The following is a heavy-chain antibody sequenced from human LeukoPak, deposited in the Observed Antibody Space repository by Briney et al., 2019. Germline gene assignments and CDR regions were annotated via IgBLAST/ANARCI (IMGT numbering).Heavy chain of an antibody. CDR1: GFTFSSYS. Sequence: GGSLRLSCAASGFTFSSYSMNWVRQAPGKGLEWVSSISSSGSYIYYADSVKGRFTISRDNAKNSLYLQMNSLRAEDTAVYYCARDTGGPNWFDPWGQGTLVTVSS. CDR2: ISSSGSYI. J-gene: IGHJ5*02. D-gene: IGHD2-8*02. CDR3: ARDTGGPNWFDP. V-gene: IGHV3-21*01.